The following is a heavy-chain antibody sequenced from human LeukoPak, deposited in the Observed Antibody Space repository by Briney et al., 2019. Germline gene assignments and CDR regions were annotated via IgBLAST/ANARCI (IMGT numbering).Heavy chain of an antibody. CDR1: GYTFNTYW. CDR3: ARHGVGSSWFGFDY. J-gene: IGHJ4*02. V-gene: IGHV5-51*01. Sequence: GESLDISFQASGYTFNTYWFVWVRQMPGKGLEGMGSSNPGDSGPRYSPSFQGRATISADRSITTAYLQWSSLKAAATAMYYCARHGVGSSWFGFDYWGQGTLVTVSS. CDR2: SNPGDSGP. D-gene: IGHD6-6*01.